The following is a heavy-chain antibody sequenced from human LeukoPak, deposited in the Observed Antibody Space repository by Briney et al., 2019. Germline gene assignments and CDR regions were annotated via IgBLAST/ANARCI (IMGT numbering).Heavy chain of an antibody. Sequence: GGSLRLSCAASGFTFSSYSMNWVRQAPGKGLEWVSSISSSSSYIYYADSVKGRFTISRDNAKNSLYLQMNSLRAEDTAVYYCAREDIVVVVAAATTYYYYYMDVWGKGTTVTVSS. CDR2: ISSSSSYI. V-gene: IGHV3-21*01. CDR3: AREDIVVVVAAATTYYYYYMDV. J-gene: IGHJ6*03. CDR1: GFTFSSYS. D-gene: IGHD2-15*01.